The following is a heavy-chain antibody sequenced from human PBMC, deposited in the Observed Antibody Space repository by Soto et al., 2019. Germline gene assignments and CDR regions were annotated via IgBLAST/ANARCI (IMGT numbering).Heavy chain of an antibody. CDR1: GFTFSSYA. CDR2: ISGSGGST. Sequence: GGSLRLSCAASGFTFSSYAMSWVRQAPGKGLEWVSAISGSGGSTYYADYVKGRFTISRDNSKNTLYLQMNSLRAEDTAVYYCAKDQQAGTFRGVIAPPPHFDYWGQGTLVTVSS. D-gene: IGHD3-16*02. J-gene: IGHJ4*02. V-gene: IGHV3-23*01. CDR3: AKDQQAGTFRGVIAPPPHFDY.